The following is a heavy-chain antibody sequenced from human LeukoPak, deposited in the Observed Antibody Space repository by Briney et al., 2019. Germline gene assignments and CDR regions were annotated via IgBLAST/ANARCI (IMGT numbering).Heavy chain of an antibody. J-gene: IGHJ2*01. D-gene: IGHD1-26*01. CDR3: ARAREGGWYFDL. CDR2: TYYRSKWSN. V-gene: IGHV6-1*01. CDR1: GNSVSSNSAA. Sequence: PSQTLSLTCAISGNSVSSNSAAWNWIRQSPSRGLEWLGRTYYRSKWSNDYAGSVKSRIIINPDTSKNQFSLQLNSVTPEDTAVYYCARAREGGWYFDLWGRGTLVTVSS.